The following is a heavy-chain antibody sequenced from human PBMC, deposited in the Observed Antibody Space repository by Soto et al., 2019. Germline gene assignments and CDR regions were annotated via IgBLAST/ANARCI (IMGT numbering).Heavy chain of an antibody. CDR1: GGSISSYY. Sequence: CLTCTVSGGSISSYYWSWIRQPPGKGLEWIGYIYYSGSTNYNPSLKSRVTISVDTSKNQFSLKLSSVTAADTAVYYCAREDTAMAHFDYWGQGTLVTVSS. CDR3: AREDTAMAHFDY. J-gene: IGHJ4*02. CDR2: IYYSGST. D-gene: IGHD5-18*01. V-gene: IGHV4-59*01.